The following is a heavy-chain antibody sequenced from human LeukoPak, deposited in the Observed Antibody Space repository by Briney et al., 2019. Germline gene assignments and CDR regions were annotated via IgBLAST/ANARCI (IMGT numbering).Heavy chain of an antibody. CDR3: ARALPGYGTSYLYYYYGMDV. CDR2: IIPIFGTA. J-gene: IGHJ6*02. V-gene: IGHV1-69*13. Sequence: SVKVSCKASGGTLSSYAISWVRQAPGQGLEWMGGIIPIFGTANYAQKFQGRVTITADESTSTAYMELSSLRSEDTAVYYCARALPGYGTSYLYYYYGMDVWGQGTTVTVSS. CDR1: GGTLSSYA. D-gene: IGHD2-15*01.